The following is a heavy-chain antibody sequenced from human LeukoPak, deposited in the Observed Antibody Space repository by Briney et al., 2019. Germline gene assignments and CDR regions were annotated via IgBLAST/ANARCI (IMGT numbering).Heavy chain of an antibody. D-gene: IGHD6-19*01. CDR3: ARVPAIVVTGLYYYYGMDV. J-gene: IGHJ6*02. V-gene: IGHV4-39*02. CDR2: VFYSGST. Sequence: SETLSLTCTVSVASISSSTDYWGWIRQPPGKGLEWIGNVFYSGSTFYNPSLQSRVTISVDTSKNHFSLKLRSVTAADTAVYYCARVPAIVVTGLYYYYGMDVWGQGTTVTVSS. CDR1: VASISSSTDY.